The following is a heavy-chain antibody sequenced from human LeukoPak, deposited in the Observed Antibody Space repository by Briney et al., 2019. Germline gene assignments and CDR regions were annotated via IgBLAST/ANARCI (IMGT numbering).Heavy chain of an antibody. CDR3: ARGTPGGYYDSSGENFDY. V-gene: IGHV3-30*03. J-gene: IGHJ4*02. CDR2: ISNDGNNK. D-gene: IGHD3-22*01. Sequence: GMSLRLSCAASGFPFSSYGMHWVRQAPGKGLEWVAAISNDGNNKFYADSVKGRFTISRDNPKNTMNLQMNSLRAEDTAVYYCARGTPGGYYDSSGENFDYWGQGTLVTVSS. CDR1: GFPFSSYG.